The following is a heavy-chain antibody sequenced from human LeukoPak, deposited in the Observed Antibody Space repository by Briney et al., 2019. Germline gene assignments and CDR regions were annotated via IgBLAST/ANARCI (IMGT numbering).Heavy chain of an antibody. CDR1: GFTFSSYE. D-gene: IGHD5-18*01. CDR2: ISGSGDYT. CDR3: VLGYSYGWFDP. Sequence: GGSLRLSCAASGFTFSSYEMNWVRQDPGKGLEWVLLISGSGDYTYYADSVKGRFTISRDNSKNTLYLQMNSLRAEDTAVYYCVLGYSYGWFDPWGQGTLVTVSS. J-gene: IGHJ5*02. V-gene: IGHV3-23*01.